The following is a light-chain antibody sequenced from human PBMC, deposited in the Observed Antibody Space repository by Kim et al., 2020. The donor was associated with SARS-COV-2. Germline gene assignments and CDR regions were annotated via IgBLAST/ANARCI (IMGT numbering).Light chain of an antibody. J-gene: IGLJ2*01. CDR2: QDT. CDR1: RLGNKY. V-gene: IGLV3-1*01. Sequence: SYELTQPPSVSVSPGQTATITCSGERLGNKYVCWYQQKPGQSPVLVIYQDTKRPSGIPEHFSGSSSGNTATLTIRGTPAVAVAKYYCQAWASGTVFFGGG. CDR3: QAWASGTVF.